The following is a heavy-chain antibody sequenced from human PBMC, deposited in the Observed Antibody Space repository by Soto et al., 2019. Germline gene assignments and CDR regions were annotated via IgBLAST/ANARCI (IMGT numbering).Heavy chain of an antibody. J-gene: IGHJ2*01. D-gene: IGHD2-2*02. CDR1: GFTFSSYA. V-gene: IGHV3-23*01. CDR2: ISGSGGST. CDR3: ARDPYCISDACYKFFDL. Sequence: PGGSLRLSCAASGFTFSSYAMSWVRQAPGKGLEWVSAISGSGGSTNYADSVKGRFTISRDNTKNTLYLQMNSLRAEDTAVYYCARDPYCISDACYKFFDLWGRGALVTVSS.